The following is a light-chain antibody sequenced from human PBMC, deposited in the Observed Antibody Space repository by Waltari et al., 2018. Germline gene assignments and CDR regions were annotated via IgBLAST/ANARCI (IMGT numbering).Light chain of an antibody. CDR3: QQANTFPLT. Sequence: DIQMTQSPSSVSASVGDRVTITCRASQGIGTWLAWYQQKPWKAPKLLIYGASSLQSWVPPRFSGSGSGTDFTLTINNLQPEDFATYSCQQANTFPLTFGGGTKVEIK. V-gene: IGKV1-12*01. CDR1: QGIGTW. CDR2: GAS. J-gene: IGKJ4*01.